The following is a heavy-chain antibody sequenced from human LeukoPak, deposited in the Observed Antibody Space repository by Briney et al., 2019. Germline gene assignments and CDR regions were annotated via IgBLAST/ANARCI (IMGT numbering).Heavy chain of an antibody. D-gene: IGHD2-2*01. Sequence: GGSLRLSCAASGFTFSDYTMNWVRQAPGKGLEWVSYIYLSGSTLYYVDSVKGRFTISRDNAKNTLYLQMNSLRAEDTAVYYCATLPLIVVVPAAISPVVGYWGQGTLVTVSS. V-gene: IGHV3-48*04. CDR1: GFTFSDYT. CDR3: ATLPLIVVVPAAISPVVGY. J-gene: IGHJ4*02. CDR2: IYLSGSTL.